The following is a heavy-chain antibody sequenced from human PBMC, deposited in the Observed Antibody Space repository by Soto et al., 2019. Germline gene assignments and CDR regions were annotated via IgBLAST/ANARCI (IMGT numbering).Heavy chain of an antibody. CDR2: IWNDGSNE. V-gene: IGHV3-33*01. D-gene: IGHD6-6*01. Sequence: PGGSLRLSCAASGFTFSSYGMHWVRQAPGKGLEWVAVIWNDGSNENYADSVKGRFTISRDNSKNTLYLQMNSLRAEDTAVYYCASDRGARPFDYWGQGTLVTVSS. J-gene: IGHJ4*02. CDR1: GFTFSSYG. CDR3: ASDRGARPFDY.